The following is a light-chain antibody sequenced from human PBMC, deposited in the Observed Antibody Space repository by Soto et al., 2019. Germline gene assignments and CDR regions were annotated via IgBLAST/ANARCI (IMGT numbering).Light chain of an antibody. J-gene: IGKJ1*01. CDR2: KAS. CDR1: QTISSW. CDR3: QQYNSYSLT. Sequence: DIPMTQSPSTLSGSVGDRVTISFRASQTISSWLAWYQQKPGKAPKLLIYKASSLESGVPSRFSGSGSGTEFTLTISSLQPDDFATYYCQQYNSYSLTFGQGTKV. V-gene: IGKV1-5*03.